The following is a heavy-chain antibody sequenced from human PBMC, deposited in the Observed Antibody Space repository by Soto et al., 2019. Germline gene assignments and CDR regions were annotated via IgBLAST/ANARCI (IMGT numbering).Heavy chain of an antibody. CDR3: AKDSTRITMIVVVITRGYFDY. D-gene: IGHD3-22*01. CDR1: GFTFRGYG. CDR2: VSYSGNDK. V-gene: IGHV3-30*18. J-gene: IGHJ4*02. Sequence: GGSLRVSCVAAGFTFRGYGMHWVRKAPGKGLEWVAVVSYSGNDKKFADSVKGRFTISRDNSKDTLYLQMNSLRAEDTAIYYCAKDSTRITMIVVVITRGYFDYWGQGTLVTVSS.